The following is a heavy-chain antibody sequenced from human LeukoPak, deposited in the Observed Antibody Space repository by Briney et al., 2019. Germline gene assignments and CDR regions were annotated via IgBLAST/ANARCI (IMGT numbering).Heavy chain of an antibody. CDR1: GFTFSDYY. CDR2: ISSSGSTI. D-gene: IGHD3-10*01. Sequence: GGSLRLSCAVSGFTFSDYYMSWIRQAPGQGLEWVSYISSSGSTIYYADPVKGRFTISRDNAKNSLYLQMNSLRAEDTAVYYCARGRYYYGSGSQFDPWGQGTLVTVSS. V-gene: IGHV3-11*01. CDR3: ARGRYYYGSGSQFDP. J-gene: IGHJ5*02.